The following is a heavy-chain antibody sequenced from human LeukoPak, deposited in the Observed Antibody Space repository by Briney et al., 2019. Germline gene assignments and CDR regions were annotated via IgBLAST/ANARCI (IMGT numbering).Heavy chain of an antibody. D-gene: IGHD3-16*01. V-gene: IGHV1-69*04. CDR2: IIPILGIA. Sequence: SVKVSCKASGGTFSSHAISWVRQAPGQGLEWMGRIIPILGIANNAQKFQGRVTITADKSTSTAYMELSSLRSEDTAVYYCAREALEGAGAGYYYGMDVWGQGTTVTVSS. CDR3: AREALEGAGAGYYYGMDV. CDR1: GGTFSSHA. J-gene: IGHJ6*02.